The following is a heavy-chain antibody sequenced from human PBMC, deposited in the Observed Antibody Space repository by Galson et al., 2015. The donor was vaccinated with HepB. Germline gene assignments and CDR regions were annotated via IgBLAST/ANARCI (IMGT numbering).Heavy chain of an antibody. V-gene: IGHV3-66*01. CDR1: GFTVSSNY. CDR2: IYSGGST. CDR3: ARESIAAGDISA. J-gene: IGHJ5*02. D-gene: IGHD6-13*01. Sequence: SLRLSCAASGFTVSSNYMSWVRQTPGKGLEWVSVIYSGGSTYYADSVKGRFTISRDNSKNTLYLQMNSLRAEDTAVYYCARESIAAGDISAWGQGTLVTVSS.